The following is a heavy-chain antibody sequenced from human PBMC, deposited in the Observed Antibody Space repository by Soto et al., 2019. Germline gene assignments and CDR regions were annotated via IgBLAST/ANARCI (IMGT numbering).Heavy chain of an antibody. V-gene: IGHV4-31*03. CDR2: VYESGSS. D-gene: IGHD2-2*01. J-gene: IGHJ5*02. Sequence: SETLSLTCTVSGDSISGGASFWSWIRQPPGKGREGIANVYESGSSYSNPSLRGRLTISVDTTKNQCSLQLKSMTAADTAVYYCAKLSCTSSTCYFPGWFDPWGQGTLVTVSS. CDR1: GDSISGGASF. CDR3: AKLSCTSSTCYFPGWFDP.